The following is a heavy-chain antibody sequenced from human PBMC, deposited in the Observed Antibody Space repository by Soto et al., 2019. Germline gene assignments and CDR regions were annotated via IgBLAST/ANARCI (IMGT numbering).Heavy chain of an antibody. J-gene: IGHJ4*02. CDR2: IYHSGST. CDR3: ARVAVAGTRVDY. D-gene: IGHD6-19*01. Sequence: QVQLQESGPGLVKPSGTLSLTCAVSGGSISSSNWWSWVRQPPGKGLEWIGEIYHSGSTNYNPSLKSRVTISVAKSKNQSSLKLRSVTAADTAVYYCARVAVAGTRVDYWGQGTLVTVSS. CDR1: GGSISSSNW. V-gene: IGHV4-4*02.